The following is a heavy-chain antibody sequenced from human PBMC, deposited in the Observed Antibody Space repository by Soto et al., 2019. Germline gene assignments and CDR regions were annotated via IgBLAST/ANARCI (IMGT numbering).Heavy chain of an antibody. CDR1: AGTFPHYA. Sequence: ASVKVSCKASAGTFPHYALTWVRQAPGQGLEWMGGIIPVLTTTTYAQKFQGRISISADESTNTAYIELSSLTSEDTAVYYCACNWGNSLRNWLAPWGQGTTVTVSS. CDR2: IIPVLTTT. J-gene: IGHJ6*02. V-gene: IGHV1-69*13. CDR3: ACNWGNSLRNWLAP. D-gene: IGHD7-27*01.